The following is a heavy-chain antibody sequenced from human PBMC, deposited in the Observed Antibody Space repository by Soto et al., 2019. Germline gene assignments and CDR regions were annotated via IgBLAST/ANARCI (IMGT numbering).Heavy chain of an antibody. CDR1: GFTFSSYA. CDR2: ISYDGSNK. J-gene: IGHJ4*02. Sequence: QVQLVESGGGVVQPGRSLRLSCAASGFTFSSYAMHWVRQAPGKGLEWVAVISYDGSNKYYADSVKGRFTISGDNSKNTLYLQMNSLRAEDTAVYYCAREYYYGSGGLDYWGQGTLVTVSS. D-gene: IGHD3-10*01. CDR3: AREYYYGSGGLDY. V-gene: IGHV3-30-3*01.